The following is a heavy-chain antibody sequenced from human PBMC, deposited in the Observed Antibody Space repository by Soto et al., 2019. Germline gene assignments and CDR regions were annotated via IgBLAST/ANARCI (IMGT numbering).Heavy chain of an antibody. Sequence: GGSLRLSCAASGFTFSDYYMSWIRQAPGKGLEWVSYISSSGSTIYYADSVKGRFTISRDNAKNSLYLQMNSLRAEDTAVYYCARKFAGYSYAIYYYGMDVWGQGTTVTVSS. D-gene: IGHD5-18*01. CDR1: GFTFSDYY. CDR2: ISSSGSTI. CDR3: ARKFAGYSYAIYYYGMDV. V-gene: IGHV3-11*01. J-gene: IGHJ6*02.